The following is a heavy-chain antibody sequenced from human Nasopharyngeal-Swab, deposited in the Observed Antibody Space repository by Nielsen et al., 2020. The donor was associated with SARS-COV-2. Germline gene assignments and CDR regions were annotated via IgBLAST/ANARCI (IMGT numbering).Heavy chain of an antibody. J-gene: IGHJ5*02. V-gene: IGHV1-3*01. CDR2: INAGNGNT. D-gene: IGHD3-10*01. CDR1: GYTFTSYA. Sequence: ASVKVSCKASGYTFTSYAMHWVRQAPGQRLEWMGWINAGNGNTKYSQKFQGRVTITRDTSASTAYMELSSLRSEDTAVYYCARGGMVRGVPYNWLDPWGQGTLVTVSS. CDR3: ARGGMVRGVPYNWLDP.